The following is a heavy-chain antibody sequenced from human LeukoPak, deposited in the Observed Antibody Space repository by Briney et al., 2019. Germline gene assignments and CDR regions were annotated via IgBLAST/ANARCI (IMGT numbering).Heavy chain of an antibody. V-gene: IGHV3-30*19. J-gene: IGHJ4*02. CDR1: GFTFSIYG. Sequence: GGSLRLSCAASGFTFSIYGMHWVREAPGKGLEWVAVISYDGSNKYYADSVKGRFTISRDNSKNTLYLQMNSLRAEDTAVYYCARDRYYYDSIGYYQLDYWGQGTLVTVSS. CDR3: ARDRYYYDSIGYYQLDY. D-gene: IGHD3-22*01. CDR2: ISYDGSNK.